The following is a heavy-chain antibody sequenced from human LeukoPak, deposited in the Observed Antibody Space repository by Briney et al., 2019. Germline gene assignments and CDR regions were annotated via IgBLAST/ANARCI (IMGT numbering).Heavy chain of an antibody. CDR1: QYTVTASF. D-gene: IGHD6-19*01. V-gene: IGHV1-2*02. CDR2: MNPNSGGT. J-gene: IGHJ4*02. CDR3: ARQGSNSSGWYPVDD. Sequence: ASVKVSCKSSQYTVTASFIHWLRQAPGQGLEWMGWMNPNSGGTKYAQTFQGRVTLTRDTSISTAYLELSSLTSDDTAVYFCARQGSNSSGWYPVDDWGQGTLVTVSS.